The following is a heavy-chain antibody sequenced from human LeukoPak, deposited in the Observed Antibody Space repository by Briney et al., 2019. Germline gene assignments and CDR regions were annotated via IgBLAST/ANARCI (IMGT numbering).Heavy chain of an antibody. D-gene: IGHD2-2*01. CDR2: ISRDSNDI. V-gene: IGHV3-21*01. Sequence: PGGSLRLSCEASEFSFSSYSMSWVRQAPGKGLEWVSFISRDSNDIYHADSVRGRFTISRDNAKNSLYLQMSSLRADDTAVYYCARDLPAAVDWGQGTQVTVSS. J-gene: IGHJ4*02. CDR3: ARDLPAAVD. CDR1: EFSFSSYS.